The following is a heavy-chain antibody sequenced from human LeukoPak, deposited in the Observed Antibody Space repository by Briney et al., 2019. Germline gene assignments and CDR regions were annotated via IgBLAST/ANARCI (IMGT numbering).Heavy chain of an antibody. J-gene: IGHJ4*02. CDR2: ISGSGGST. Sequence: RAGGSLRLSCAASGFTFSSYAMSWVRQAPGKGLEWVSAISGSGGSTYYADSVKGRFTISRDNSKNTLYLQMNSLRAEDTAVYYCATPVEMVTYEAPSFDYSGQGTLVTVSS. V-gene: IGHV3-23*01. D-gene: IGHD5-24*01. CDR3: ATPVEMVTYEAPSFDY. CDR1: GFTFSSYA.